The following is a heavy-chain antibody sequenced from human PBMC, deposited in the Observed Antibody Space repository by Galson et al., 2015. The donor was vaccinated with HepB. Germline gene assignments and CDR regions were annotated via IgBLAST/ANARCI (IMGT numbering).Heavy chain of an antibody. CDR3: ARPLVLNGRFTPGVGPFHI. V-gene: IGHV4-39*01. Sequence: ETLSLTCAVSGVSISGGQYYWGWIRQSPTKGLEWIGSIYYGGRTYFSPSFQGRVAMSVDTSKNQLSLTLSSVTAADTAVYYCARPLVLNGRFTPGVGPFHIWGHGTMVTVSA. J-gene: IGHJ3*02. CDR2: IYYGGRT. CDR1: GVSISGGQYY. D-gene: IGHD2-8*01.